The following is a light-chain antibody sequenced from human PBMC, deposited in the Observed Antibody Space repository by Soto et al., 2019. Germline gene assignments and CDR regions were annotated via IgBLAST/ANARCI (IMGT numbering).Light chain of an antibody. J-gene: IGKJ1*01. CDR3: QQYYSRVT. Sequence: DIQMTQSPSTLSASVGDRVTITCRANQSISSWLAWYQRRPGKAPRLLISKASSVVSGVPSRFSGGGFGTEFTITIRSLQPDDFATYYCQQYYSRVTFGQGTKVEIK. CDR2: KAS. V-gene: IGKV1-5*03. CDR1: QSISSW.